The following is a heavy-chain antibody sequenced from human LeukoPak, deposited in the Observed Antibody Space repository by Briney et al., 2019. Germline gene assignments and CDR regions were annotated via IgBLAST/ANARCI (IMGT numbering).Heavy chain of an antibody. CDR1: GGSLSSYY. CDR3: ARDSGGSMSAFDI. V-gene: IGHV4-59*01. CDR2: IYYSGTT. J-gene: IGHJ3*02. Sequence: PSQTLSLTCAVSGGSLSSYYWSWIRQPPGKGLEWIGYIYYSGTTNYNPSLKSRVTISVDTSKNHFSLKLTSVTAADTAVYYCARDSGGSMSAFDIWGQGTMVTVSS.